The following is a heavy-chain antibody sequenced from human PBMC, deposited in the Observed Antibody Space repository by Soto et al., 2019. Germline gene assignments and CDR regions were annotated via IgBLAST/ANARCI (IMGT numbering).Heavy chain of an antibody. CDR2: MNPNSGTT. Sequence: QVQLVQSGAEVKKPGASVKVSCKASGYTFPSYDINWVRQATGQGLEWMGWMNPNSGTTGYAQKFQGRVTMTRKTSRRTAYMGLSSLRSEDTAVYYCAREHYGNSAWFDPWGQGTLVTVSS. J-gene: IGHJ5*02. D-gene: IGHD3-10*01. CDR1: GYTFPSYD. V-gene: IGHV1-8*01. CDR3: AREHYGNSAWFDP.